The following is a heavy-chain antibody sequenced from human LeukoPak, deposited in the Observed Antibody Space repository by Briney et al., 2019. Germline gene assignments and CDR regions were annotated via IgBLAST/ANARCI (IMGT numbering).Heavy chain of an antibody. CDR3: AKGPRTVRFGDRHKGMFDY. Sequence: PGGSLRLSCAASGFTFSSYGMSWVRQAPGKGLEWVSSISTSSSYIYYADSVKGRFTISRDNAKNSLYLQMNSLRAEDTAVYYCAKGPRTVRFGDRHKGMFDYWGQGTLVTVSS. J-gene: IGHJ4*02. D-gene: IGHD3-10*01. CDR2: ISTSSSYI. V-gene: IGHV3-21*01. CDR1: GFTFSSYG.